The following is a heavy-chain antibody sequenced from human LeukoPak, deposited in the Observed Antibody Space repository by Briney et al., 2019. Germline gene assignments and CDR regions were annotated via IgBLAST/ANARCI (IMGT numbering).Heavy chain of an antibody. D-gene: IGHD3-22*01. J-gene: IGHJ4*02. CDR3: AKDSDSSGYSPSWDY. CDR1: GFTFSNYA. CDR2: IGGVAGSA. Sequence: GGSLRLSCAASGFTFSNYAMSWVRQAPGKGLEWVSVIGGVAGSAYYADSVKGRFTISRDNAKNSLYLQMNSLRAEDMALYYCAKDSDSSGYSPSWDYWGQGTLVTVSS. V-gene: IGHV3-23*01.